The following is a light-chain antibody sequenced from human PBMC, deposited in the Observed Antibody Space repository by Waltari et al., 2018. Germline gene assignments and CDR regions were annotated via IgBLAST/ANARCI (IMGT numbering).Light chain of an antibody. V-gene: IGLV2-14*01. J-gene: IGLJ3*02. CDR2: DVS. CDR1: SRDVGFYYY. CDR3: NSYTGSSSWV. Sequence: QSALTPPTSVSASPGQSITISCTGTSRDVGFYYYFSWYQQYPGKVPRLLIYDVSERPSGISSRFSGSKSGNTASLTISGLQADDEADYYCNSYTGSSSWVFGGGTKLTVL.